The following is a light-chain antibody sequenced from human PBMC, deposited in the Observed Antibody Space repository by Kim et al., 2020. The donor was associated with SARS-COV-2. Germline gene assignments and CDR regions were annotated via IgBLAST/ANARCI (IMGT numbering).Light chain of an antibody. CDR3: QQSGSSPYT. CDR1: QSVNSDY. CDR2: GTS. V-gene: IGKV3-20*01. J-gene: IGKJ2*01. Sequence: EIVLTQSPVTLSLSPGERATLSCRASQSVNSDYLAWFQQKPGQAPRLLIYGTSSRATGIPDRFSGSGSGTDFTLSISRLDPEDFAVYYCQQSGSSPYTFGQGTKLEI.